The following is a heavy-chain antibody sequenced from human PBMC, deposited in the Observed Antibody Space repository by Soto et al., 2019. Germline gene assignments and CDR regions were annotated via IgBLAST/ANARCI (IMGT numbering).Heavy chain of an antibody. CDR1: GGSISSGAYY. D-gene: IGHD3-22*01. CDR2: IYYSGST. J-gene: IGHJ1*01. Sequence: SETLSLTCTVSGGSISSGAYYWSWIRQHPGKGLEWIGYIYYSGSTYYNPSLKSRVTISVDTSKNQFSLKLSSVTAADTAVYYCATEGYYYDSSGYPARALQHWGQGTLVTVSS. V-gene: IGHV4-31*03. CDR3: ATEGYYYDSSGYPARALQH.